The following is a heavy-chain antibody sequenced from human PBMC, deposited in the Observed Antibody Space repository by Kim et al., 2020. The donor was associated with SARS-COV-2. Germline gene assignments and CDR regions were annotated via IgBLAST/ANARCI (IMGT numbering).Heavy chain of an antibody. CDR1: GFTFSSYS. D-gene: IGHD3-9*01. CDR2: ISSSSSYI. V-gene: IGHV3-21*01. J-gene: IGHJ6*02. Sequence: GGSLRLSCAASGFTFSSYSMNWVRQAPGKGLEWVSSISSSSSYIYYADSVKGRFTISRDNAKNSLYLQMNSLGAEDTAVYYCARAGSYYDILTGYYDHYGMDVWGQGPTVTVSS. CDR3: ARAGSYYDILTGYYDHYGMDV.